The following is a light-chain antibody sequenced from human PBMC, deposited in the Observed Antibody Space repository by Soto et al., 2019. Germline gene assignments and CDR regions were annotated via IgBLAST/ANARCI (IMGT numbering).Light chain of an antibody. V-gene: IGKV3-20*01. CDR2: HAS. CDR1: QSVGNNF. Sequence: EIVLTQSPCTLYLSPGERAAISCRASQSVGNNFLGWYQQKPGQSPRLLIYHASNRATGIPDRFSGTASGTDFTLTISRLEPEDFAVYYCHQYASSPLTFGGGTKVEIK. J-gene: IGKJ4*01. CDR3: HQYASSPLT.